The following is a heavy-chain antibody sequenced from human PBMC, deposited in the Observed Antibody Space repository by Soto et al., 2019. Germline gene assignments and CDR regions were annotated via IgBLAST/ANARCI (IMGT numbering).Heavy chain of an antibody. D-gene: IGHD2-15*01. J-gene: IGHJ4*02. CDR1: GFTFSSYW. V-gene: IGHV3-74*01. Sequence: PAGSLTLSCAASGFTFSSYWMYWVRQAPGEGLVWVSRINSDGSSTNYADSVKGRFTISRDDAKNTLFLQMNSLRAEDTALYYCARGYCNGGSCFPSSLAYWGQGALVTVSS. CDR2: INSDGSST. CDR3: ARGYCNGGSCFPSSLAY.